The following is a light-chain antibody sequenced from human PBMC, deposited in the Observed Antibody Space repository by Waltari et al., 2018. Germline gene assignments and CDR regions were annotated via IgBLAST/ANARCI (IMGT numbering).Light chain of an antibody. CDR2: DVT. J-gene: IGLJ1*01. CDR1: SSDVGNYDY. V-gene: IGLV2-14*03. Sequence: QSALTQPASVSGSPGPSITISCTGTSSDVGNYDYVSWYQQHPGKAPKLMIYDVTNRPSGVSNRFSGSKSGNTASLTISGLQAQDEADYYCSSYTTSATLVFGTGTKVTVL. CDR3: SSYTTSATLV.